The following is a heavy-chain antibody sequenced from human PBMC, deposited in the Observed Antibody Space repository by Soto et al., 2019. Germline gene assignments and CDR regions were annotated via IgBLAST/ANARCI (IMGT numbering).Heavy chain of an antibody. D-gene: IGHD3-16*01. J-gene: IGHJ4*02. CDR2: IYYSGST. CDR1: GVSVSSGSYY. V-gene: IGHV4-61*01. CDR3: ARDRRGVDY. Sequence: QVQLQESGPGLVKPSETLSLTCTVSGVSVSSGSYYWSWIRQPPGKGLEWIGYIYYSGSTNYSPSLKSRVTISGDTSKNQFSLRLSSVTAADTAVYYCARDRRGVDYWGQGTLVTVSS.